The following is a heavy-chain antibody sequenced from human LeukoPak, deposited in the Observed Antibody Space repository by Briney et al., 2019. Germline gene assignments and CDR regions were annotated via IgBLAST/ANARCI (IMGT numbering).Heavy chain of an antibody. J-gene: IGHJ4*02. CDR1: GFTFSSYA. CDR3: ARGYGGVYCSGGSCYVIDY. D-gene: IGHD2-15*01. Sequence: GGSLRLSCAASGFTFSSYAMHWVRQAPGKGLEWVAVISYDGSNKYYADSVKGRFTISRDNSKNTLYLQMNSLRAEDTAVYYCARGYGGVYCSGGSCYVIDYWGQGTLVTVSS. V-gene: IGHV3-30*04. CDR2: ISYDGSNK.